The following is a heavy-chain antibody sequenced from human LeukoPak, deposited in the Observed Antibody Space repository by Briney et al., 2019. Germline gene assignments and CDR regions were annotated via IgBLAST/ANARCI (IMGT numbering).Heavy chain of an antibody. CDR3: AKGGADYRYNSNYRFSFFDY. Sequence: PGGSLRLTCAASGFTFSSYAMSWVRQAPGKGLEWVSAISGSGGSTYYADSVKGRFTISRDNSKNTLYLQMNSLRAEDTAVYYCAKGGADYRYNSNYRFSFFDYWGQGTLVTVSS. J-gene: IGHJ4*02. D-gene: IGHD1-7*01. V-gene: IGHV3-23*01. CDR1: GFTFSSYA. CDR2: ISGSGGST.